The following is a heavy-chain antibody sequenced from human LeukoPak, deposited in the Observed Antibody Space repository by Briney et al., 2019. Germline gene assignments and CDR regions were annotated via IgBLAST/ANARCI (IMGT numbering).Heavy chain of an antibody. CDR1: GFTFSSYA. D-gene: IGHD2-15*01. CDR2: LSGSGDNT. CDR3: ATGCRGGSCTDSGFDY. J-gene: IGHJ4*02. Sequence: GGSLRLSCAASGFTFSSYAMNWVRQAPGKGLEWVSGLSGSGDNTFYADSVKGRFTISRDNSKYTLYLQMSSLRAEDTAVYYCATGCRGGSCTDSGFDYWGQGTLVTVSS. V-gene: IGHV3-23*01.